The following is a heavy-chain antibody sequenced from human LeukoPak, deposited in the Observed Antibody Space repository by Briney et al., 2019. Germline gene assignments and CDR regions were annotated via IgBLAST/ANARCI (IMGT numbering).Heavy chain of an antibody. CDR3: ARDLQYCGGDCPGS. Sequence: GGSLRLSCAASGFTFSSYSMNWVRQAPGKGLEGVSSISSSSSYIYYADSVKGRFTISRDNAKNSLYLQMNSLRAEDTAVYYCARDLQYCGGDCPGSWGQGTLVTVSS. V-gene: IGHV3-21*01. CDR2: ISSSSSYI. D-gene: IGHD2-21*01. J-gene: IGHJ4*02. CDR1: GFTFSSYS.